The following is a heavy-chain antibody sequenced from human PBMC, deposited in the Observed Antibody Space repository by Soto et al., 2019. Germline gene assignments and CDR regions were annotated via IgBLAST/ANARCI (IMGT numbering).Heavy chain of an antibody. CDR3: ARKNYDFWSGYATYMDV. CDR2: IYYSGST. V-gene: IGHV4-59*01. D-gene: IGHD3-3*01. J-gene: IGHJ6*03. Sequence: TSETLFLTCTVSGGSLSSYYWSWIRQPPGKGLEWIGYIYYSGSTNYNPSLKSRVTISVDTSKNQFSLKLSSVTAADTAVYYCARKNYDFWSGYATYMDVWGKGTTVTVSS. CDR1: GGSLSSYY.